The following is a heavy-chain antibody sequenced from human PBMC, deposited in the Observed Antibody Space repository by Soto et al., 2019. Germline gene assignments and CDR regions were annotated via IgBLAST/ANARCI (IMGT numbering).Heavy chain of an antibody. D-gene: IGHD3-3*01. CDR3: ARGAIFGVVIIQDDAFDI. V-gene: IGHV1-2*04. Sequence: ASVKVSCKASGYTFTSYYMHWVRQAPGQGLEWMGIINPNSGGTNYAQKFQGWITMTRDTSISTAYMELSRLRSDDTAVYYCARGAIFGVVIIQDDAFDIWGQGTMVTVSS. CDR2: INPNSGGT. J-gene: IGHJ3*02. CDR1: GYTFTSYY.